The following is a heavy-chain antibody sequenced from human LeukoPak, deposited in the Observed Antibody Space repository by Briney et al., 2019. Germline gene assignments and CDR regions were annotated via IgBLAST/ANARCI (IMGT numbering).Heavy chain of an antibody. J-gene: IGHJ5*02. CDR2: MNPNSGNT. V-gene: IGHV1-8*01. CDR3: ASRYSTLTGTTFYNWFDP. Sequence: ASVKVSCKASGYTFTSYDINWVRQATGQGLEWMGWMNPNSGNTGYAQKFQGRVTITADKSTSTAYMELSSLRSEDTAVYYCASRYSTLTGTTFYNWFDPWGQGTLVTVSS. D-gene: IGHD1-7*01. CDR1: GYTFTSYD.